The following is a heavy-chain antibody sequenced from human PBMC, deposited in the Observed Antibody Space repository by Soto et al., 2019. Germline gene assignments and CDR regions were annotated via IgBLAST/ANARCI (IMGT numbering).Heavy chain of an antibody. J-gene: IGHJ3*01. Sequence: QVQLVQSGAEVKKPGSSVKVSCKASEDTFVSYAITWVRQAPGQGLEWMGGVVPILGSTNYAQKFQGRVTFTTDKYTNTAYMELSSLRSEDTAMYYCARGEPFILVLELWGQGTMVIVSS. CDR1: EDTFVSYA. D-gene: IGHD3-3*01. CDR3: ARGEPFILVLEL. CDR2: VVPILGST. V-gene: IGHV1-69*06.